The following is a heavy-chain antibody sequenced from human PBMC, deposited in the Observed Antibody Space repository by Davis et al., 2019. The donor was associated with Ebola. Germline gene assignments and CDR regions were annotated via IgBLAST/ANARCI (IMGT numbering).Heavy chain of an antibody. Sequence: SGPTLVKPTQTLTLTCMFSGFSLSTSGVGVGWIRQPPGKALEWLALIYWDDDKRYSPFLKRRLTITKDTSKNQVVLTMTNMDPVDTATYYCAHLIWSRPFDYWGQGTLVTVSS. V-gene: IGHV2-5*02. J-gene: IGHJ4*02. CDR1: GFSLSTSGVG. CDR2: IYWDDDK. CDR3: AHLIWSRPFDY. D-gene: IGHD3-3*01.